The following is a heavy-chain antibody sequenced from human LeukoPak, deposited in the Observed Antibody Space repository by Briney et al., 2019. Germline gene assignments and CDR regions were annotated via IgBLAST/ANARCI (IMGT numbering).Heavy chain of an antibody. CDR2: IYYSGST. V-gene: IGHV4-59*01. J-gene: IGHJ6*03. Sequence: SETLSLTCTVSGGSISSYYWSWIRQPPGKGLEWIGYIYYSGSTNYNPSLKSRATISVDTSKNQFSLKLSSVTAADTAVYYCARSTGEYMDVWGKGTTVTVSS. CDR1: GGSISSYY. D-gene: IGHD3-16*01. CDR3: ARSTGEYMDV.